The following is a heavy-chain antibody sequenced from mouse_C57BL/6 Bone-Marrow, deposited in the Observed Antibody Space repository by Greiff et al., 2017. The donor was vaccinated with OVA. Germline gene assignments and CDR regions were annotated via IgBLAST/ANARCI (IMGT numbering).Heavy chain of an antibody. CDR3: ARDRYYGSSPYAMDY. CDR1: GFTFSDYY. D-gene: IGHD1-1*01. Sequence: EVKLQESEGGLVQPGSSMKLSCTASGFTFSDYYMAWVRQVPEKGLEWVANINYDGSSTYYLDSLKSRFIISRDNAKNILYLQMSSLKSEDTATYYCARDRYYGSSPYAMDYWGQGTSVTVSS. CDR2: INYDGSST. V-gene: IGHV5-16*01. J-gene: IGHJ4*01.